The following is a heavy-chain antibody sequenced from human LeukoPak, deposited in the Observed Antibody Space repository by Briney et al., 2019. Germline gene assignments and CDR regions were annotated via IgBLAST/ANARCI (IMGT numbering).Heavy chain of an antibody. J-gene: IGHJ4*02. V-gene: IGHV3-30*02. CDR3: AKGLTFGFDY. CDR2: IRYDGSSK. Sequence: GGSLRLSCAASGFTFSTSGMPWVRQAPGKGLEWVAFIRYDGSSKYFADSVKGRFTISRDNSKDTLYLQMNSLRAEDTAVYYCAKGLTFGFDYWGQGTLVTVSS. D-gene: IGHD3-16*01. CDR1: GFTFSTSG.